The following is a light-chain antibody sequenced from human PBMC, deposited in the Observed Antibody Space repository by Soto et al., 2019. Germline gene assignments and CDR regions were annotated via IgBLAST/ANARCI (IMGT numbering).Light chain of an antibody. Sequence: DIQMTQSPSTLSASVGDIVTIPCRASQSISSWLAWYQQKPGKAPKLLIYDASSLESGVPSRFSGSGSGTEFTLTISSLQPDDFATYYCKQYNSYSKFGQGTKVDIK. CDR3: KQYNSYSK. J-gene: IGKJ1*01. V-gene: IGKV1-5*01. CDR1: QSISSW. CDR2: DAS.